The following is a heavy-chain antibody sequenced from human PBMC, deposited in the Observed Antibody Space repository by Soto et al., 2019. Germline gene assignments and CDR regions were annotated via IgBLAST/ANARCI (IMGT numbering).Heavy chain of an antibody. J-gene: IGHJ6*03. Sequence: GGSLRLSCTASGFTFGDYAMSWFRQAPGKGLEWVGFIRSKAYGGTTEYAASVKGRFTISRDDSKSIAYLQMNSLKTEDTAVYYCSSTFTTGYYYMDVWGKGTTVTVS. CDR1: GFTFGDYA. D-gene: IGHD4-17*01. CDR2: IRSKAYGGTT. V-gene: IGHV3-49*03. CDR3: SSTFTTGYYYMDV.